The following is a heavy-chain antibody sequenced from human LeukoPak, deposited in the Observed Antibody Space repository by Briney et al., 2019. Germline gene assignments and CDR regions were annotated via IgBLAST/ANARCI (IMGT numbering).Heavy chain of an antibody. J-gene: IGHJ3*02. V-gene: IGHV3-74*01. D-gene: IGHD6-19*01. Sequence: PGGSLRLSCAASGFTLSSYWMHWVRHAPGKGLVWVSRINSDGYSTSYADSVKGRFTISRDNAMNTLYLQMNSLRAEDTAVYYCAREARLVPSAHDAFDIWGQGTMVTVSS. CDR2: INSDGYST. CDR3: AREARLVPSAHDAFDI. CDR1: GFTLSSYW.